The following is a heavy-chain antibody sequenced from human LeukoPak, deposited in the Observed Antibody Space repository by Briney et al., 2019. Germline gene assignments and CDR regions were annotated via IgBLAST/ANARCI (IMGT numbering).Heavy chain of an antibody. CDR2: VYFSGCT. J-gene: IGHJ5*02. V-gene: IGHV4-39*01. Sequence: SETLSVTCAVSGGSICSSSYYWGWVSQPPGKWLEWIGSVYFSGCTYKNPSFKSRATISVAMSKNQCSFKLSSVTAADTAVYYCSKHIRWGPETDQWGQGTLLSVST. CDR1: GGSICSSSYY. CDR3: SKHIRWGPETDQ. D-gene: IGHD4-23*01.